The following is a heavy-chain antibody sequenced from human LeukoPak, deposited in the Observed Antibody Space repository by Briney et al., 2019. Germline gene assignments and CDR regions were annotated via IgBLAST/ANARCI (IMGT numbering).Heavy chain of an antibody. CDR2: ISYDGSNK. Sequence: QSGGSLRLPCAASGFTFSSYAMHWVRQAPGKGPEWVAVISYDGSNKYYADSVKGRFTISRDNSKNTLYLQMNSLRAEDTAVYYCARDDLGYCSGGSCYPFDYWGQGTLVTVSS. D-gene: IGHD2-15*01. J-gene: IGHJ4*02. V-gene: IGHV3-30-3*01. CDR1: GFTFSSYA. CDR3: ARDDLGYCSGGSCYPFDY.